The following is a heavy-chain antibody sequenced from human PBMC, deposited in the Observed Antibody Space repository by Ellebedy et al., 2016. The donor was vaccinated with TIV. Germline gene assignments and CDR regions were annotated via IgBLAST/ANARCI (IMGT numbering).Heavy chain of an antibody. CDR1: GFTFSSYA. Sequence: GESLKISXAASGFTFSSYAMSWVRQAPGKGLEWVSAISGSGGSTYYADSVKGRFTISRDNSKNTLYLQMNSLRAEDTAVYYCAKEVWGLRSHWPLGDYWGQGTLVTVSS. J-gene: IGHJ4*02. V-gene: IGHV3-23*01. D-gene: IGHD3-3*01. CDR3: AKEVWGLRSHWPLGDY. CDR2: ISGSGGST.